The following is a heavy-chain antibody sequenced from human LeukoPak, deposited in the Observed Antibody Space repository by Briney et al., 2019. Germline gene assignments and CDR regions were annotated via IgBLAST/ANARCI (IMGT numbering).Heavy chain of an antibody. D-gene: IGHD1-26*01. Sequence: ASVKVSCKASGYTFTDYYIHWVRQAPGQGVEWLGWINHNSGGTNYAQKFQGRVTMTRDTSISTAYMELSRLRSDDTAVYYCASQGGVGAAGTFDYWGQGTLVTVSS. J-gene: IGHJ4*02. CDR1: GYTFTDYY. CDR2: INHNSGGT. CDR3: ASQGGVGAAGTFDY. V-gene: IGHV1-2*02.